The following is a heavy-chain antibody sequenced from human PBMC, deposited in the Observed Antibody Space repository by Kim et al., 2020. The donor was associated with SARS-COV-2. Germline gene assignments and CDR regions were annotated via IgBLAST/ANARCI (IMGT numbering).Heavy chain of an antibody. CDR3: ARALERGYSGYDWIAAAATAYYFDY. V-gene: IGHV4-34*01. CDR2: INHSGST. J-gene: IGHJ4*02. D-gene: IGHD5-12*01. CDR1: GGSFSGYY. Sequence: SETLSLTCAVYGGSFSGYYWSWIRQPPGKGLEWIGEINHSGSTNYNPSLKSRVTISVDTSKNQFSLKLSSVTAADTAVYYCARALERGYSGYDWIAAAATAYYFDYWGQGTLVTVSS.